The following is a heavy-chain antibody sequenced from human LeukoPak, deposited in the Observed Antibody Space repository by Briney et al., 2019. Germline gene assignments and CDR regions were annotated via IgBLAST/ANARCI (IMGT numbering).Heavy chain of an antibody. Sequence: GGSLRLSCAASGFTFSKYAMRWVRQAPGKGLEWVSDISASGYNTYYADSVKGRFTISRDNSGNTLYLQMNSLSAEDTAVYYCAKRGNPTVGHHYLDVWGKGTTVTVSS. V-gene: IGHV3-23*01. J-gene: IGHJ6*03. CDR1: GFTFSKYA. D-gene: IGHD1-1*01. CDR3: AKRGNPTVGHHYLDV. CDR2: ISASGYNT.